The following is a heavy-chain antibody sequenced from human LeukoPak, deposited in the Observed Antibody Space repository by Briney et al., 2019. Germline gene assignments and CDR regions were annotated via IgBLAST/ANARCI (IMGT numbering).Heavy chain of an antibody. Sequence: GGSLRLSCAASGFTFSSYAMSGVRQAPGRGLGWVSTISGSGGSTNYADSVKGRFTISRDNSKNTLHLQMNSLRAEDTAVYYCAIIAVAGTAFDYWGQGTLVTVSS. D-gene: IGHD6-19*01. CDR2: ISGSGGST. CDR1: GFTFSSYA. J-gene: IGHJ4*02. V-gene: IGHV3-23*01. CDR3: AIIAVAGTAFDY.